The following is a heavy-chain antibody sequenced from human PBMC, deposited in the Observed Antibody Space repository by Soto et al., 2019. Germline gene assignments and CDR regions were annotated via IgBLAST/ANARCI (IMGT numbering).Heavy chain of an antibody. V-gene: IGHV3-21*01. CDR3: TREHVVTIFRRGQRGSFDN. CDR2: IASGSDYI. CDR1: GFTFSSYT. D-gene: IGHD3-9*01. J-gene: IGHJ4*02. Sequence: LRLSCAASGFTFSSYTMNWVRQAPGKGLEWVAFIASGSDYIYYADSVKGRFTISRDDANNSLFLQMSSLRAEDTAVYYCTREHVVTIFRRGQRGSFDNWSQGTLVTVSS.